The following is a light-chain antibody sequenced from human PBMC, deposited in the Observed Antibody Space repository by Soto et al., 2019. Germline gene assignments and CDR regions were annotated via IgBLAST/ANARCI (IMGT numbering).Light chain of an antibody. V-gene: IGKV3-20*01. CDR1: ERLSSVY. Sequence: EIVLTQSPGTLSLSPGERATLSCRAIERLSSVYLAWYQQRPGQPPRLLIYGASNRATGIPDRFSGSGSGTDFTLIINRLEPEDVAIYYCQQYGGSPRITFGQGTKVDIK. CDR3: QQYGGSPRIT. J-gene: IGKJ1*01. CDR2: GAS.